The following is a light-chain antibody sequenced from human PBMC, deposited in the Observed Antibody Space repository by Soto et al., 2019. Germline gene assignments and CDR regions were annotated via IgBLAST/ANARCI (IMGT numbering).Light chain of an antibody. CDR2: GAS. CDR1: QSVPANY. CDR3: LEYGTPWWT. J-gene: IGKJ1*01. Sequence: EIVLTQSPGTLSLSPGERVTLSCRASQSVPANYLAWYQQKPGQAPRLLIYGASNRATGIPDRFSGSGSGTDFTLTVSRLEPEDFAVYYCLEYGTPWWTFGQGAGVEIK. V-gene: IGKV3-20*01.